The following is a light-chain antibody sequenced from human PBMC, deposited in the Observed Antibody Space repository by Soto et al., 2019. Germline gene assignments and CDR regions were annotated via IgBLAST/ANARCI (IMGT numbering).Light chain of an antibody. CDR1: QSVSSSY. CDR2: DAS. CDR3: QQRSNWPPIT. V-gene: IGKV3D-20*02. J-gene: IGKJ5*01. Sequence: EIVLTQSLGTMSLSPRERDRISCRYSQSVSSSYLAWYQQKPGQAPRLLIYDASHRATGIPARFSGSGSGTDFTLTISSLQPEDFAVYYCQQRSNWPPITFGQGTRLEIK.